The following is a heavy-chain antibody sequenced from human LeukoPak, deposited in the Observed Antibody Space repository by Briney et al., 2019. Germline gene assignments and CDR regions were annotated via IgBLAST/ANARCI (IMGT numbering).Heavy chain of an antibody. J-gene: IGHJ6*03. Sequence: GGSLRLSXAASGFTFSSYWMSWVRQAPGKGLEWVANIKQDGSEKYYVDSVKGRFTISRDNAKNSLYLQMNSLRAEDTAVYYCARDNVFSSSSPYYMDVWGKGTTVTVSS. CDR2: IKQDGSEK. CDR3: ARDNVFSSSSPYYMDV. V-gene: IGHV3-7*01. CDR1: GFTFSSYW. D-gene: IGHD6-6*01.